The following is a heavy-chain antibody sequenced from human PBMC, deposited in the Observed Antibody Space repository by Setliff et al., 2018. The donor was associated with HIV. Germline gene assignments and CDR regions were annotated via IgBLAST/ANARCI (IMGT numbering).Heavy chain of an antibody. CDR1: GFSFSSYW. CDR2: IKEDGSEK. J-gene: IGHJ6*03. CDR3: ARDATRGGDMDV. D-gene: IGHD2-15*01. Sequence: GSLRLSCAASGFSFSSYWMSWVRQAPGKGLEWVANIKEDGSEKYYVDSVRGRFTISRDNAKNSLYLQMNSLRAEDTAVYYCARDATRGGDMDVWAKGTAVTVSS. V-gene: IGHV3-7*01.